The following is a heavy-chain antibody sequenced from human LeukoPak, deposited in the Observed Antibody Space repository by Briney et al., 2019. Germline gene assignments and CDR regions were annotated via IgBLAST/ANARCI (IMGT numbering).Heavy chain of an antibody. D-gene: IGHD1-7*01. V-gene: IGHV4-39*01. J-gene: IGHJ3*02. CDR1: GGSISSRSYY. CDR3: ARPLPSGTLDAFDI. CDR2: ISYSGST. Sequence: KPSETLSLTCSVSGGSISSRSYYWGWIRQPPGKGLEWIGTISYSGSTYHNPSLKSRVTIPVDTSKNQFSLKLSSVTAADTAVYYCARPLPSGTLDAFDIWGQGTMVTVSS.